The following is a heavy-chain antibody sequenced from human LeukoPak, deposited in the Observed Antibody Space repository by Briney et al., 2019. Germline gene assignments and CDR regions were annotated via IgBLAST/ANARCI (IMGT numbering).Heavy chain of an antibody. CDR2: FYVGGAT. V-gene: IGHV3-53*01. CDR1: GFSVTNNY. CDR3: ASGDGYNFFDY. D-gene: IGHD5-24*01. J-gene: IGHJ4*02. Sequence: GGSLRLSCAVSGFSVTNNYMSWVRQAPGKGLEWVSVFYVGGATYYADSVKGRFTISRDNSENTLYLQMKSLRAEDTAVYYCASGDGYNFFDYSGQGTLVTVSS.